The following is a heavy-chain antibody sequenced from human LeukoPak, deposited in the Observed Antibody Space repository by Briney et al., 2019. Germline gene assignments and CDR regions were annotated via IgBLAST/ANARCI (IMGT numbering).Heavy chain of an antibody. CDR2: INPNSSGT. CDR1: GYTFTGYY. V-gene: IGHV1-2*06. Sequence: ASVKVSCKASGYTFTGYYMHWVRQAPGQGLEWMGRINPNSSGTNYAQKFQGRVTMTRDTSISTAYMELSRLRSDDTAVYYCARQQSDRQLWPHYGMDVWGQGTTVTVSS. CDR3: ARQQSDRQLWPHYGMDV. J-gene: IGHJ6*02. D-gene: IGHD5-18*01.